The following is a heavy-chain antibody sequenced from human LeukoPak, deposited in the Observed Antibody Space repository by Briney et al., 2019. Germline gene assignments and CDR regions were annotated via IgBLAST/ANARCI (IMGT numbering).Heavy chain of an antibody. V-gene: IGHV4-34*01. CDR3: ARGPGIAVAGTPSPFDY. CDR2: INHSGST. D-gene: IGHD6-19*01. J-gene: IGHJ4*02. CDR1: GGSFSGYY. Sequence: SETLSLTCAVYGGSFSGYYWSWIRQPPGKGLEWIGEINHSGSTNYNPSLKSRVTISVDTSKNQFSLKLSSVTAADTAVYYCARGPGIAVAGTPSPFDYWGQGTLVTVSS.